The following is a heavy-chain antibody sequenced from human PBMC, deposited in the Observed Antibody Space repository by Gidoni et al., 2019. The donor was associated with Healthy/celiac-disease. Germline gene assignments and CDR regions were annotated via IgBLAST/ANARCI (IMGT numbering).Heavy chain of an antibody. CDR1: GGSFSGYS. D-gene: IGHD3-9*01. J-gene: IGHJ4*02. CDR2: INHSGST. CDR3: AIHPCDILTGYCRFDY. V-gene: IGHV4-34*01. Sequence: QVQLQQWGAGLLTPSDTLSLTCAVYGGSFSGYSWCWIRQPPGKGLEGIGEINHSGSTNYNPSHKSRVTISVDTSKNQFSLKLSSVTAADTAVYYCAIHPCDILTGYCRFDYWGQGTLVTVSS.